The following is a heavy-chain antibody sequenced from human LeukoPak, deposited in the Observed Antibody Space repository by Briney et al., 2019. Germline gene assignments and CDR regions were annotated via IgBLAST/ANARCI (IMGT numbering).Heavy chain of an antibody. CDR1: GGTFSSYA. Sequence: SVKVSCKASGGTFSSYAISWVRQAPGQGLDWMGRIIPIFVTANYAQKFQGRVTITTGESTSTAYMELSSLRSEDTAVYYCARDRHGGNSEAFFDYWGQGTLVTVSS. CDR3: ARDRHGGNSEAFFDY. V-gene: IGHV1-69*05. J-gene: IGHJ4*02. CDR2: IIPIFVTA. D-gene: IGHD4-23*01.